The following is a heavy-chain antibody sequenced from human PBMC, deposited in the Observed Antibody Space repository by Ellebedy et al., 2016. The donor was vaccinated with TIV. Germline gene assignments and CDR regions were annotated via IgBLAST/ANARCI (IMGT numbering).Heavy chain of an antibody. J-gene: IGHJ4*02. V-gene: IGHV3-11*01. Sequence: GESLKISCVASGFPFSDYSMSWVRQAPGKGLEWVSRISLSVNSMYYADSVQGRFTISRDNAKNSLFLQMHNLRAEDTAVYFCARHTTKAYLFDFWGQGALVTVSS. CDR1: GFPFSDYS. CDR2: ISLSVNSM. D-gene: IGHD1-1*01. CDR3: ARHTTKAYLFDF.